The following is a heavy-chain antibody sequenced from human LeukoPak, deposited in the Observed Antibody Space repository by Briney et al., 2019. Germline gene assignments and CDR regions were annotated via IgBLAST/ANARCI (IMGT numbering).Heavy chain of an antibody. V-gene: IGHV4-39*01. CDR1: GGSISSSSYY. J-gene: IGHJ4*02. Sequence: SETLSLTCTVSGGSISSSSYYWGWIRQPPGKGLEWIGSIYYSGSTYYNPSLKSRVTISVDTSKNQFSLKLSSVTAADTAVYYCARALGPLFDYWGQGTLVTVSS. CDR3: ARALGPLFDY. CDR2: IYYSGST.